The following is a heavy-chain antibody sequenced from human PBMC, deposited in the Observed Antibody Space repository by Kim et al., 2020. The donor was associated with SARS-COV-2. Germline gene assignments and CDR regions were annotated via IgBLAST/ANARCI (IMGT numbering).Heavy chain of an antibody. J-gene: IGHJ4*02. Sequence: GRVTSSRDNAKNALYLQMNSLRAEDTALYYCAKESKDYDILTGYYQALDYWGQGTLVTVSS. D-gene: IGHD3-9*01. CDR3: AKESKDYDILTGYYQALDY. V-gene: IGHV3-9*01.